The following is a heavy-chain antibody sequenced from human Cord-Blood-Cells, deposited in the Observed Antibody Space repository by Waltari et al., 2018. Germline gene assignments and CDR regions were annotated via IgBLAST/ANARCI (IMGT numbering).Heavy chain of an antibody. CDR2: ISYDGSNK. Sequence: QVQLVESGGGVVQPGRSLRLSCAASGFTFSRYATHWVRQAPGKGLEWVAVISYDGSNKYYADSVKGRFTISRDNSKNTLYLQMNSLRAEDTAVYYCARDYYDFWSGYYPFDYWGQGTLVTVSS. D-gene: IGHD3-3*01. V-gene: IGHV3-30-3*01. CDR3: ARDYYDFWSGYYPFDY. CDR1: GFTFSRYA. J-gene: IGHJ4*02.